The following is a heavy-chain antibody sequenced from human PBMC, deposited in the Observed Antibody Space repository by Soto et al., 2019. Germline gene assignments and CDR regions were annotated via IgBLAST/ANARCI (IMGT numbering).Heavy chain of an antibody. CDR2: INPSGGST. CDR1: GYTVTSYY. CDR3: ARDLSMTTVTRVYYYYGMDV. V-gene: IGHV1-46*01. Sequence: ASVKVSCKASGYTVTSYYMHWVRQAPGQGLEWMGRINPSGGSTSYAQKFQGRVTLTRDTSTSTVYMELSSRRSEDTAVYYCARDLSMTTVTRVYYYYGMDVWGQGTTVTVSS. D-gene: IGHD4-17*01. J-gene: IGHJ6*02.